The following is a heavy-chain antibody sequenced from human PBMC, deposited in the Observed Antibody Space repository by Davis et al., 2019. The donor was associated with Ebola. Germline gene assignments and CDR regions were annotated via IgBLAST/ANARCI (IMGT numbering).Heavy chain of an antibody. CDR1: GFPFSTYD. Sequence: PGGSLRLSCAASGFPFSTYDFHWVRQSPGTGLEWVAAISTDSNTKYYADSVRGRFTISRDNSENKLFLEVRSLRTDDTAVYFCARDPQLGKPDYFDYWGQGTLVTVSS. D-gene: IGHD6-13*01. CDR3: ARDPQLGKPDYFDY. J-gene: IGHJ4*02. CDR2: ISTDSNTK. V-gene: IGHV3-30*03.